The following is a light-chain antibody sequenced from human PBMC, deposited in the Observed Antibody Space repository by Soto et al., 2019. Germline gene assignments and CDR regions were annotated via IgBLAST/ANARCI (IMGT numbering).Light chain of an antibody. J-gene: IGLJ1*01. CDR3: ATWDDSLHGYV. CDR2: TSN. Sequence: QSVLTQSPSASGTPGQRVTISCSGSNSNIGSNKVSWYQHLPGTAPNLLIHTSNQRPSGVPDRFSGSKSGTSASLAISGLQSEDEADYYCATWDDSLHGYVFGTGTKVTVL. CDR1: NSNIGSNK. V-gene: IGLV1-44*01.